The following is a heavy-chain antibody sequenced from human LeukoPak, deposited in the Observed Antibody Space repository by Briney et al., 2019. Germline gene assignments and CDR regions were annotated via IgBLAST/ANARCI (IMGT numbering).Heavy chain of an antibody. CDR3: ARGGQPPIDY. CDR2: INHSGST. V-gene: IGHV4-34*01. CDR1: GFTFSSYA. Sequence: GSLRLSCAASGFTFSSYAMSWIRQPPGKGREWIGEINHSGSTNYNPSLKSRVTISVDTSKNQFSLKLSSVTAADTAVYYCARGGQPPIDYWGQGTLVTVSS. J-gene: IGHJ4*02.